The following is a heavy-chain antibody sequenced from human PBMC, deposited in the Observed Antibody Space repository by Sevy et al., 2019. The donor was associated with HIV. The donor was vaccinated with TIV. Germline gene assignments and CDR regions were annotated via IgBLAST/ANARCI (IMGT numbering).Heavy chain of an antibody. J-gene: IGHJ6*02. Sequence: GGSLRLSCAASGFTFSDYYMNWIRQAPGKGLEWVSYISSSGSTIYYADSVKGRFTISRDNAKNSLDLQMNSLRAEDTAVYYCAREEERWRGELANYGMDVWGQGTTVTVSS. CDR3: AREEERWRGELANYGMDV. CDR1: GFTFSDYY. V-gene: IGHV3-11*01. D-gene: IGHD3-10*01. CDR2: ISSSGSTI.